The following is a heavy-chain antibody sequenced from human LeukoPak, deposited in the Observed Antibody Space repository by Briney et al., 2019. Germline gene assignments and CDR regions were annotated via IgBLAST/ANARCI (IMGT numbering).Heavy chain of an antibody. V-gene: IGHV4-61*02. CDR2: IYTGGST. J-gene: IGHJ5*02. Sequence: SETLSLTCSVSGGFISSGGYYWSWLRQPAGKGLEWIGRIYTGGSTNYSPSLKSRATMSVDTSKNQFSLKLTSVTAADTAVYYCARTSTVTTAFDIWGQGTLVTVSS. CDR3: ARTSTVTTAFDI. CDR1: GGFISSGGYY. D-gene: IGHD4-11*01.